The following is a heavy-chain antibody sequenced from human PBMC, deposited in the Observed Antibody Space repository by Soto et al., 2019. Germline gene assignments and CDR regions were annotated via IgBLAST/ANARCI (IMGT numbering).Heavy chain of an antibody. J-gene: IGHJ6*02. CDR3: IVDLVPAAIPYYYGMDV. D-gene: IGHD2-2*02. CDR2: ISAYNGNT. V-gene: IGHV1-18*01. Sequence: GASVKVSSKASGYTFTSYGISWVRQAPGQGLEWMGWISAYNGNTNYAQKLQGRVTMTTDTSTSTAYMELRSLRSDDTAVYYCIVDLVPAAIPYYYGMDVWGQGTTVTVSS. CDR1: GYTFTSYG.